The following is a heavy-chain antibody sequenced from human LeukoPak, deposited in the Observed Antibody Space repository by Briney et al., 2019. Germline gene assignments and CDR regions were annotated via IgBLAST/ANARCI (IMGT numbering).Heavy chain of an antibody. Sequence: GGSLRLSCAASGLTFSSYAMSWVRQAPGKGLEWVSAISGSGGSTYYADSVKGRFTISRDNSKNTLYLQMNRLRAEDTAVYYCAKPHLGGYDLFDYWGQGTLVTVSS. CDR1: GLTFSSYA. CDR2: ISGSGGST. CDR3: AKPHLGGYDLFDY. J-gene: IGHJ4*02. V-gene: IGHV3-23*01. D-gene: IGHD5-12*01.